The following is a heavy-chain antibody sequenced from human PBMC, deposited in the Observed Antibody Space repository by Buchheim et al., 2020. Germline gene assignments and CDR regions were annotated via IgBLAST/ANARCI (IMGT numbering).Heavy chain of an antibody. CDR3: GRAGSYRLDY. CDR1: GFTFSSYG. Sequence: QVQLVESGGGVVQPGRSLRLSCAASGFTFSSYGIHWVRQAPGKGLEWVAVISFDGSSDDYADSVKGRFTISRDNSKNMVYLQMDSLGIEDTAVYYCGRAGSYRLDYWGQGTL. CDR2: ISFDGSSD. J-gene: IGHJ4*02. D-gene: IGHD3-10*01. V-gene: IGHV3-33*08.